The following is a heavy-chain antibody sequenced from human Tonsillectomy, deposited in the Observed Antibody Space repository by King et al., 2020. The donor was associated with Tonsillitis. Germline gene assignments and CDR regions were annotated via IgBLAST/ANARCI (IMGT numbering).Heavy chain of an antibody. V-gene: IGHV3-23*03. Sequence: VQLVESGGGMVQSGGSLRLSCAASGFTFSSNAMSWVRQAPGKGLDWVSLIYSDSSGTFYADSVKGRFTISRDNSKNTLYLQMNSLRAEDTAVYFCAKLGYYYRSGNYYAAWYFDVWGRGTLVTVSS. CDR3: AKLGYYYRSGNYYAAWYFDV. CDR2: IYSDSSGT. CDR1: GFTFSSNA. J-gene: IGHJ2*01. D-gene: IGHD3-22*01.